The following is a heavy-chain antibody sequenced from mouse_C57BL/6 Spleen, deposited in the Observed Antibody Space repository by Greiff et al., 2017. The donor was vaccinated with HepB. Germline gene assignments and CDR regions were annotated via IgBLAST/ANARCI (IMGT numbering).Heavy chain of an antibody. V-gene: IGHV1-80*01. J-gene: IGHJ4*01. D-gene: IGHD1-1*01. CDR2: IYPGDGDT. CDR1: GYAFSSYW. CDR3: ARNRYGSSDAMDY. Sequence: VQLQQSGAELVKPGASVKISCKASGYAFSSYWMNWVKQRPGKGLEWIGQIYPGDGDTNYNGKFKGKATLTADKSSSTAYMQLSSLTSEDSAFYVCARNRYGSSDAMDYWGQGTSVTVSS.